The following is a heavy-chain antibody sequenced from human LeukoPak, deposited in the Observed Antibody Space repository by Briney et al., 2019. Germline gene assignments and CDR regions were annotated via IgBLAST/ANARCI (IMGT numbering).Heavy chain of an antibody. J-gene: IGHJ4*02. V-gene: IGHV1-2*02. D-gene: IGHD3-10*01. CDR2: INPNSGGT. CDR3: ARENRITMVRGIDS. CDR1: GYTFTGYY. Sequence: GASVKVSCKASGYTFTGYYMHWVRQAPGQGLEWMGWINPNSGGTNYAQKFHGRVTMTRDTSISTAYMELSRLRSDDTAVYYCARENRITMVRGIDSWGQGTLVTVSS.